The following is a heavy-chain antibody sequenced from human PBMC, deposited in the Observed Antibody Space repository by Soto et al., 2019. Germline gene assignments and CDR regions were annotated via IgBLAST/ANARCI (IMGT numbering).Heavy chain of an antibody. V-gene: IGHV4-59*01. J-gene: IGHJ4*02. CDR2: IYYSGST. D-gene: IGHD3-10*01. Sequence: ETLSLTCTVSGVSIISYYWSWILQPPWKGLEWIGYIYYSGSTNYNPSLKSRVTISVDTSKNQFSLKLSSVTAADTAVYYCARDRSSDDDGSGRYPSSSDYWGPGPRVTVAS. CDR1: GVSIISYY. CDR3: ARDRSSDDDGSGRYPSSSDY.